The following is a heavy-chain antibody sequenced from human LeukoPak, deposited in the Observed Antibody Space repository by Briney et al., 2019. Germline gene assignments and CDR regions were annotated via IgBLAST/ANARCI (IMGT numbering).Heavy chain of an antibody. CDR3: AREPPLGTVVTGPFDY. J-gene: IGHJ4*02. V-gene: IGHV3-30*04. CDR1: TLTFSTFS. D-gene: IGHD4-23*01. CDR2: ISYDGNNK. Sequence: PGGSLRLSCAASTLTFSTFSMHWVRQAPGKGLEWVTVISYDGNNKNYADSVKGRFTISRDNSKNTLYLQMNSLRADDTAVYYCAREPPLGTVVTGPFDYWGQGTLVTVSS.